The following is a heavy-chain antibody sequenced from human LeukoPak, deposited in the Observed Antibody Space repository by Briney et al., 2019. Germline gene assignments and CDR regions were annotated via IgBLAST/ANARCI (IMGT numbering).Heavy chain of an antibody. Sequence: PGGSLRLSCAASGFTFSSYSMNWVRQAPGKGPEWVSAISSSSIYIYYADSVKGRFTISRDNAKNSPYLQMNSLRAEDTAVYYCARVMVRQTGERWFDPWGQGTLVTVSS. CDR3: ARVMVRQTGERWFDP. J-gene: IGHJ5*02. V-gene: IGHV3-21*01. D-gene: IGHD7-27*01. CDR2: ISSSSIYI. CDR1: GFTFSSYS.